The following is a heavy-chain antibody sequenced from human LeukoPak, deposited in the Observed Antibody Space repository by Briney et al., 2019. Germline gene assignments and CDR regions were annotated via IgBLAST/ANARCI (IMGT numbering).Heavy chain of an antibody. J-gene: IGHJ4*02. CDR3: ARHDRVYIRGIVVVPAATDY. Sequence: WVRQAPGKGLEWIGSIYYSGSTYYNPSLKSRVTISVDTSKNQFSLKLSSVTAADTAVYYCARHDRVYIRGIVVVPAATDYWGQGTLVTVSS. CDR2: IYYSGST. V-gene: IGHV4-39*01. D-gene: IGHD2-2*01.